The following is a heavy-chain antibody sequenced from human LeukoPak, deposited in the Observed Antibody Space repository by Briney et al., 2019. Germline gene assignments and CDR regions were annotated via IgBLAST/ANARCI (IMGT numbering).Heavy chain of an antibody. D-gene: IGHD5-24*01. J-gene: IGHJ3*02. CDR1: GYSFTSNY. V-gene: IGHV1-46*01. Sequence: ASVKVSCKASGYSFTSNYIHWVRQAPGQGLEWMGMIYPRDGSTSYAQKFQGRVTVTRDTSTSTVHMELSSLRSEDTAVYYCARTGRWLQLDAFDIWGQGTMVTVSS. CDR2: IYPRDGST. CDR3: ARTGRWLQLDAFDI.